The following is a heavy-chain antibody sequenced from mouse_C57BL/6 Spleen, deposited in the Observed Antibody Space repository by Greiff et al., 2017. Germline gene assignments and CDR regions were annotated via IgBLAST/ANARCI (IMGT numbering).Heavy chain of an antibody. V-gene: IGHV1-66*01. Sequence: QVQLQQSGPELVKPGASVKISCKASGYSFTSYYIHWVKQRPGQGLEWIGWIYPGSGNTKYNEKFKGKATLTADTSSSTAYMQLSSLTSEDSAVYYCATYDYDGYYAMDYWGQGTSVTVSS. J-gene: IGHJ4*01. D-gene: IGHD2-4*01. CDR3: ATYDYDGYYAMDY. CDR1: GYSFTSYY. CDR2: IYPGSGNT.